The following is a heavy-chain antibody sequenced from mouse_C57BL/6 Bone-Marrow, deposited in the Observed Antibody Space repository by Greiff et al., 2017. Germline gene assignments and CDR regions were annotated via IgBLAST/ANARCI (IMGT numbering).Heavy chain of an antibody. CDR2: ISSGSSTI. J-gene: IGHJ2*01. CDR1: GFTFSDYG. V-gene: IGHV5-17*01. D-gene: IGHD2-4*01. CDR3: AGDYDGRFDY. Sequence: EVKLVESGGGLVKPGGSLKLSCAASGFTFSDYGMHWVRQAPEKGLEWVAYISSGSSTIYYADTVKGRFTISRDNAKNTLFLQMTSLRSEDTAMYYCAGDYDGRFDYWGQGTTRTVSS.